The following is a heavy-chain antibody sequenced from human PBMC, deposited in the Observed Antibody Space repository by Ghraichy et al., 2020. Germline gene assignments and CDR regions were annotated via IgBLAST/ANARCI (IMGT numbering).Heavy chain of an antibody. CDR3: ARDQGSSGWKYGMDV. CDR1: GGSVSSGGYY. V-gene: IGHV4-31*03. J-gene: IGHJ6*02. Sequence: SETLSLTCTVSGGSVSSGGYYWSWIRQHPGKGLEWIGYIYYSGSTYYNPSLKSRLTISVDTSKNQFSLRLTSVTAADTAVYYCARDQGSSGWKYGMDVWGQGTTVTVSS. D-gene: IGHD6-19*01. CDR2: IYYSGST.